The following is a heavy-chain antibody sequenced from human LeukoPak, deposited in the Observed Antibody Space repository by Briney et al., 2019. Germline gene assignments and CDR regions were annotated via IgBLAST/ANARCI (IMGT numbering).Heavy chain of an antibody. CDR1: GSSFSDQY. J-gene: IGHJ3*02. Sequence: PGVSLRLSCAASGSSFSDQYMDWVRLAPGKGMQWVGRIGNKASRYTTEYAASVKGRFTISRDDSKNSLYLQMNSLKTEDTALYSCTRGYSGRSAYAFDIWGQGTMVTVSS. CDR3: TRGYSGRSAYAFDI. D-gene: IGHD1-26*01. V-gene: IGHV3-72*01. CDR2: IGNKASRYTT.